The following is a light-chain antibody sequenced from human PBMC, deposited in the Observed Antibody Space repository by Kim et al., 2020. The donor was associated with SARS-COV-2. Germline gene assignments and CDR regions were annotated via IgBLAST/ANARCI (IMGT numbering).Light chain of an antibody. CDR2: RDR. CDR1: NIGIKS. J-gene: IGLJ2*01. V-gene: IGLV3-9*01. Sequence: SYELIQPLSLSVALGQTARITCGGSNIGIKSVHWYQQKPGQAPILVIYRDRNRPSGIPDRFSGSNSGNTATLTISRAQAGDEADYYCQVWDNYVVFGGGTQLTVL. CDR3: QVWDNYVV.